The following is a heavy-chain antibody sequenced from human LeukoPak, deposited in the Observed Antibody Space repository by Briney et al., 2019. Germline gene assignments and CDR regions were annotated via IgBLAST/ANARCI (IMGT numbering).Heavy chain of an antibody. V-gene: IGHV1-18*01. D-gene: IGHD2/OR15-2a*01. CDR1: GYTFTSHG. J-gene: IGHJ4*02. CDR2: VNAYNGHT. Sequence: ASAKVSCKASGYTFTSHGITWVRQAPGQGLEWVGWVNAYNGHTNYVQNLQGRATMTTDTSTSTAYMELRSLRSDDTAVYYCARGEYNYFDYWGQGTLVTVSS. CDR3: ARGEYNYFDY.